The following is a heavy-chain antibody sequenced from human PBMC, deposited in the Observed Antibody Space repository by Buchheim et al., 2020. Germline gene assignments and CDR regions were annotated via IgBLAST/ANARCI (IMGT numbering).Heavy chain of an antibody. D-gene: IGHD3-9*01. Sequence: QVQLQESGPGLVKPSGTLSLTCAVSGGSTSSANWSYWVRQPPGKGLEWIGEISYSGRTIYNPSLKSRVTISGEASKNQFSLKLTSVTAAGTAVCCSACSTGSWKVDYWGQRAL. CDR1: GGSTSSANW. CDR3: ACSTGSWKVDY. CDR2: ISYSGRT. J-gene: IGHJ4*02. V-gene: IGHV4-4*01.